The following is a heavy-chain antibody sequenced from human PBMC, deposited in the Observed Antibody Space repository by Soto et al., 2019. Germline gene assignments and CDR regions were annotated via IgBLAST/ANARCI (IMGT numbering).Heavy chain of an antibody. CDR2: VYWDDDT. D-gene: IGHD1-1*01. CDR3: AHRLTAGTFDY. CDR1: GLSLSTIEVG. V-gene: IGHV2-5*02. J-gene: IGHJ4*02. Sequence: QITLKESGPTLVKPTQTLTLTCSVSGLSLSTIEVGVGWIRQPTGKAPEWLALVYWDDDTRYNPSLRSRLTITKDTFKNQVVLTMTNMDPVDTGTYYCAHRLTAGTFDYWGQGTLVTVSS.